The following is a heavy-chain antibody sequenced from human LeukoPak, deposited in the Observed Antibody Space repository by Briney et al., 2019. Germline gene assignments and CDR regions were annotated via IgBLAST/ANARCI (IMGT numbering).Heavy chain of an antibody. Sequence: SVKVSCKASGGTFNTYGISWVRQAPGQGLEWMGEVIPIFGTANYAQRFQGRVTITADKSTSTAYMELSSLRSEDTAVYYCARDVREYYYYYMDVWGKGTTVTVSS. CDR2: VIPIFGTA. V-gene: IGHV1-69*06. CDR1: GGTFNTYG. J-gene: IGHJ6*03. D-gene: IGHD1-26*01. CDR3: ARDVREYYYYYMDV.